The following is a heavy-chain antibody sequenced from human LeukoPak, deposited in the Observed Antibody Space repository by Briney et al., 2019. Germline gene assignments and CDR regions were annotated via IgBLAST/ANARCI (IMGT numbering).Heavy chain of an antibody. J-gene: IGHJ4*02. V-gene: IGHV3-33*08. D-gene: IGHD2-15*01. CDR1: GFTFSNYD. CDR2: IWNDGSNK. CDR3: ARGGSRIYILDY. Sequence: GGSLRLSCAASGFTFSNYDINWVRQAPGKGLEWVAVIWNDGSNKYYADSVEGRFTISRENFRDTVYLQMNGLRVEDTAVYFCARGGSRIYILDYWGQGTLVTVSS.